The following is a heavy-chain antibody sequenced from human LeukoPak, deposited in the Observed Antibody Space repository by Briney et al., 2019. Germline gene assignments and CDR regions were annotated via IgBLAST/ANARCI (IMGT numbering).Heavy chain of an antibody. CDR3: ARGWAGYCSSTSCYGLWFDP. J-gene: IGHJ5*02. CDR1: GGSISSYY. CDR2: IYYSGST. Sequence: SETLSLTCTVSGGSISSYYWSWIRQPPGQGLEWIGYIYYSGSTNYNPSLKSRVTISVDTSKNQFSLKLSSVTAADTAVYYCARGWAGYCSSTSCYGLWFDPWGQGTLVTVSS. D-gene: IGHD2-2*01. V-gene: IGHV4-59*01.